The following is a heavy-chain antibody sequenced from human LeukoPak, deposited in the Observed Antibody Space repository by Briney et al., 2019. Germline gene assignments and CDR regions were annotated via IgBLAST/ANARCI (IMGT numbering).Heavy chain of an antibody. CDR3: ARSRSKWGIVVVPAAYFDY. V-gene: IGHV4-4*02. D-gene: IGHD2-2*01. J-gene: IGHJ4*02. CDR1: GGSISSNNW. CDR2: IYHSGSP. Sequence: SGTLSLTCAVSGGSISSNNWWGWVRQPPGKGLEWIGEIYHSGSPNYNPSLKSRVTISVDKSGNHFSLNLSSVTAADTAVYYCARSRSKWGIVVVPAAYFDYWGQGTLVTASS.